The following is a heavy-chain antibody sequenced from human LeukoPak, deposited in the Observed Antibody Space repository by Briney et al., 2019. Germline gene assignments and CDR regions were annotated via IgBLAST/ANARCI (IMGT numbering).Heavy chain of an antibody. D-gene: IGHD3-22*01. J-gene: IGHJ5*02. Sequence: PSETLSLTCTVSGGSISSGDYYWSWIRQPPGKGLEWIGYIYYSGSTYYNPSLKSRVTIPVDTSKNQFSLKLSSVTAADTAVYYCARTYYYDSSGLPGTGWFDPWGQGTLVTVSS. CDR1: GGSISSGDYY. CDR3: ARTYYYDSSGLPGTGWFDP. V-gene: IGHV4-30-4*01. CDR2: IYYSGST.